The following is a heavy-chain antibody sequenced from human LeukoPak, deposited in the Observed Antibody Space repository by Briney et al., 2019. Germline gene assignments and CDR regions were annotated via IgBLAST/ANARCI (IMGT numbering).Heavy chain of an antibody. V-gene: IGHV3-74*01. CDR1: GFTFRSYW. D-gene: IGHD2-8*01. Sequence: GGSLRLSCAASGFTFRSYWMHWVRQAPGKGLVWVSRINSDGSSTTYADSVKGRITISRDNAKNTVYLQMKSLRAEDTAVYYCARAAANGYYFDYWGQGTLVTVSS. CDR2: INSDGSST. CDR3: ARAAANGYYFDY. J-gene: IGHJ4*02.